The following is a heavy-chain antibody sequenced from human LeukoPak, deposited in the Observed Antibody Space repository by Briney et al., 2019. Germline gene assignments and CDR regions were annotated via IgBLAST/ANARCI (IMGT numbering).Heavy chain of an antibody. Sequence: GGSLRLSCAASGFTFSSYDMHWVRQATGKGLEWVSAIGTAGDTYYPGSVKGRFTISRENAKNSLYLQMNSLRAGDTAVYYRARGGSVQWELFNWGQGTLVTVSS. V-gene: IGHV3-13*01. J-gene: IGHJ4*02. D-gene: IGHD1-26*01. CDR2: IGTAGDT. CDR1: GFTFSSYD. CDR3: ARGGSVQWELFN.